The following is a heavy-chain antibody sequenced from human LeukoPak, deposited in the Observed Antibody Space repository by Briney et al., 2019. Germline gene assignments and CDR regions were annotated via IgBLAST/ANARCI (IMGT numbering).Heavy chain of an antibody. J-gene: IGHJ2*01. CDR3: ARECGGDIAWYLDL. CDR2: IYDDGSKR. V-gene: IGHV3-33*01. CDR1: EFTFTTYG. Sequence: AESLRLSCAASEFTFTTYGRHWVRQAPGKGLEWEAFIYDDGSKRYNADYVKGRFTISRDDAKTPLYLQMTILRAEGRAVYYCARECGGDIAWYLDLWGRGTLVTVSS. D-gene: IGHD5-12*01.